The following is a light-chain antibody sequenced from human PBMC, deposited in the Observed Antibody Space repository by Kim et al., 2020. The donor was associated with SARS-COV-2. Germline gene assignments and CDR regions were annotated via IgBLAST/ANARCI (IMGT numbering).Light chain of an antibody. V-gene: IGLV6-57*04. CDR2: EDD. CDR1: GGSIDDNY. CDR3: QSYNRSNVV. Sequence: NFMLTQPHSVSESPGKTVTISCTRSGGSIDDNYVQWYQQRPGGVPTTVIYEDDQRPSGVSDRFSGSIDNSASLTISGLKTEDEADYYCQSYNRSNVVFGGGTQLTVL. J-gene: IGLJ2*01.